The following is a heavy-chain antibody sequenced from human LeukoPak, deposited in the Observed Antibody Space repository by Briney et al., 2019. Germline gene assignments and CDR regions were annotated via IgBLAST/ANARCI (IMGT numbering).Heavy chain of an antibody. CDR3: ARASYSYDINGWVPFDY. CDR1: GGSISSSSYY. J-gene: IGHJ4*02. V-gene: IGHV4-39*01. D-gene: IGHD3-22*01. CDR2: IYYSGST. Sequence: PSETLSLTCTVSGGSISSSSYYWGWIRQPPGKGLEWIGSIYYSGSTYYNPSLKGRVTISVDTSKNQFSLKLSSVTAADTAVYYCARASYSYDINGWVPFDYWGQGTLVTVSS.